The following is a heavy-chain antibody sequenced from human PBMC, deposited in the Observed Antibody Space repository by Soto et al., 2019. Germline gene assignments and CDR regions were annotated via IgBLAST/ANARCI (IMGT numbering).Heavy chain of an antibody. J-gene: IGHJ5*02. CDR2: IYHSGST. CDR3: ARDGRYCSSTSCLNWFDP. V-gene: IGHV4-4*02. Sequence: KPSETLSLTCAVSGGSISSSNWWSWVRQPPGKGLEWIGEIYHSGSTNYNPSLKSRVTISVDKSKNQFSLKLSSVTAADTAVYYCARDGRYCSSTSCLNWFDPWGQGTLVTVSS. D-gene: IGHD2-2*01. CDR1: GGSISSSNW.